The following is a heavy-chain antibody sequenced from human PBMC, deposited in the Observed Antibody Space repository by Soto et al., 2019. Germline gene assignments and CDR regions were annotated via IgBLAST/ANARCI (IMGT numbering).Heavy chain of an antibody. Sequence: EVQLVESGGGLVQPGGSLRLSCAASGFTFSSYSMNWGRQAPGKGLEWVSYMSSSSSTIYYPDSVKARFTISRDNAKNSLNLHTKSLRAKATAGYYCARDRNYGLFDNWGQGTLVSVSS. J-gene: IGHJ4*02. CDR2: MSSSSSTI. V-gene: IGHV3-48*01. CDR1: GFTFSSYS. D-gene: IGHD4-17*01. CDR3: ARDRNYGLFDN.